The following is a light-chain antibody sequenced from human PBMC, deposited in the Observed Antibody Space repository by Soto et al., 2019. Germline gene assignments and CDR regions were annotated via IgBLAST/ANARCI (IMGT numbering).Light chain of an antibody. J-gene: IGLJ2*01. Sequence: QSALTQPASVSGSPGQSITISCTGTSSDVANYNLVSWYQHHPGKAPQLIIYATTKRPSGVSNRYSGSKSGNTASLTISGLQAEDEANYYRCSYAGSVTFTFGGGTKLTVL. V-gene: IGLV2-23*02. CDR2: ATT. CDR1: SSDVANYNL. CDR3: CSYAGSVTFT.